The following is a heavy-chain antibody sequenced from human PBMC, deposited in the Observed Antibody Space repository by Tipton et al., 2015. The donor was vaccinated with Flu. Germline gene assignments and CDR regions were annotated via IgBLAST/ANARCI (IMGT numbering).Heavy chain of an antibody. CDR1: GGTFSSYA. CDR3: ARASSGWPYYYYYYMDV. CDR2: ISAYNGNT. V-gene: IGHV1-18*01. J-gene: IGHJ6*03. D-gene: IGHD6-19*01. Sequence: QLVQSGAEVKKPGSSVKVSCKASGGTFSSYAISWVRQAPGQGLEWMGWISAYNGNTNYAQKLQGRVTMTTDTSTSTAYMELSSLRSEDTAVYYCARASSGWPYYYYYYMDVWGKGTTVTVSS.